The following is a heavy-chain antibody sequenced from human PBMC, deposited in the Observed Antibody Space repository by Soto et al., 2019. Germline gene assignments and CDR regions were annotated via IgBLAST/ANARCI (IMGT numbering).Heavy chain of an antibody. D-gene: IGHD3-16*01. J-gene: IGHJ5*02. V-gene: IGHV1-46*01. Sequence: QVRVVQSGAVVKAPGASVRVSCKAPGDTFTSYYMHWVRQAPGHGLECMGVINPHGGSTRFAQKVQGRVPMTRDTAKRTVYMELRGLTSEDPDVYYGARSSGGVYGIIIEGPNWFAPWGQGTLVTVSS. CDR1: GDTFTSYY. CDR3: ARSSGGVYGIIIEGPNWFAP. CDR2: INPHGGST.